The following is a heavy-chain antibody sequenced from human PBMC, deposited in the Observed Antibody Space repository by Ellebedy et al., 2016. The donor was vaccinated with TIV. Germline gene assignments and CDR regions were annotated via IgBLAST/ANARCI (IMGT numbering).Heavy chain of an antibody. CDR3: ARTQLGGTAGWFDP. J-gene: IGHJ5*02. CDR1: GFTVSNNY. D-gene: IGHD1-1*01. Sequence: GESLKISCAASGFTVSNNYMSWVRQAPGEGLEWVSIIYAGGSTFYADSVKGRFTISRDSSRNTLYLQMNSLRADDTAVYFCARTQLGGTAGWFDPWGQGTLVTVSS. V-gene: IGHV3-53*01. CDR2: IYAGGST.